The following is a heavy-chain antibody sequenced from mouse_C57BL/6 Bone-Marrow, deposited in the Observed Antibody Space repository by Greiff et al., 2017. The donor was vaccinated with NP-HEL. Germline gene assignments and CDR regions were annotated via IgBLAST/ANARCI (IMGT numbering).Heavy chain of an antibody. CDR2: ISSGGDYI. V-gene: IGHV5-9-1*02. Sequence: DVMLVESGEGLVKPGGSLKLSCAASGFTFSSYAMSWVRQTPEKRLEWVAYISSGGDYIYYADTVKGRFTISRDNARNTLYLQMSSLKSEDTAMYYCTRDYYGSSYDWGQGTTLTVSS. CDR3: TRDYYGSSYD. D-gene: IGHD1-1*01. J-gene: IGHJ2*01. CDR1: GFTFSSYA.